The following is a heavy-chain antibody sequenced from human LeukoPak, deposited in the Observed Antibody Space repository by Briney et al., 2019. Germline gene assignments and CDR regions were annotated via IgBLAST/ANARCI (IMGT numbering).Heavy chain of an antibody. CDR1: GYTFTSYG. Sequence: ASVKVSCKASGYTFTSYGISWVRQAPGQGLEWMGRIIPIFGTANYAQKFQGRVTITTDESTSTAYMELSSLRSEDTAVYYCAEDRHYGDYGYYYYYYMDVWGKGTTVTVSS. CDR2: IIPIFGTA. J-gene: IGHJ6*03. V-gene: IGHV1-69*05. CDR3: AEDRHYGDYGYYYYYYMDV. D-gene: IGHD4-17*01.